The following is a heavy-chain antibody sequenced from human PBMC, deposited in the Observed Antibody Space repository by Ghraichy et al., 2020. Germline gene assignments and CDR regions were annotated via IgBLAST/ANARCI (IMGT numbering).Heavy chain of an antibody. Sequence: GGSLRLSCAASGFTVSSNYMSWVRQAPGKGLEWVSVIYSGGSTDYADSVKGRFTISRDNSKNTLYLQVNSLRVEDTAVYYCAREDMSQYGFWSGYYADWGQGTLVTVSS. J-gene: IGHJ4*02. CDR2: IYSGGST. CDR3: AREDMSQYGFWSGYYAD. D-gene: IGHD3-3*01. V-gene: IGHV3-53*01. CDR1: GFTVSSNY.